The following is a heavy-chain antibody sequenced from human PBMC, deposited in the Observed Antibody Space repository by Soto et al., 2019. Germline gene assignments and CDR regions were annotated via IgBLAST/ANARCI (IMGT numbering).Heavy chain of an antibody. D-gene: IGHD5-12*01. J-gene: IGHJ6*02. CDR2: INPSGGST. CDR1: GYPFPSHY. V-gene: IGHV1-46*01. Sequence: GAPVKVSCKASGYPFPSHYMHWVRQAPRQGPEWMGIINPSGGSTSYAQKFQGRVTMTRDTSTSTVYMELSSLRSEDTAVYYCARGGSRDGYNPYYYYGMDVWGQGTKVTVSS. CDR3: ARGGSRDGYNPYYYYGMDV.